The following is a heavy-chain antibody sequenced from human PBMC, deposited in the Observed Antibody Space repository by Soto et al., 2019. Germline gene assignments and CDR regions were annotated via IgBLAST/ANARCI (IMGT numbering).Heavy chain of an antibody. CDR2: IYYGGNT. V-gene: IGHV4-30-4*01. CDR3: ARVSGHYYYGVDV. J-gene: IGHJ6*02. CDR1: GGSNSNGDYY. Sequence: QVQLQETGPGLVKPSETLSLTCNVFGGSNSNGDYYWSWIRQPPGKGLQYIGYIYYGGNTNYNPSLKSRLTMSIDRSANHFSLTLTSVTAADTAVYYCARVSGHYYYGVDVWGQGTTVIVSS.